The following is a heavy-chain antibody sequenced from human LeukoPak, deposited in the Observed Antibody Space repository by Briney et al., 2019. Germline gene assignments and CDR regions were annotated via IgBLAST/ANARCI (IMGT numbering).Heavy chain of an antibody. CDR2: IYYSGST. CDR3: AALLLWFGELPY. Sequence: SETLSLTCTVSGGSISSGGYYWSRVRQHPGTGLEWIGYIYYSGSTYYNPSLKSRVTISVDTSKNQFSLKLSSVTAADTAVYYCAALLLWFGELPYWGQGTLVTVSS. J-gene: IGHJ4*02. V-gene: IGHV4-31*03. D-gene: IGHD3-10*01. CDR1: GGSISSGGYY.